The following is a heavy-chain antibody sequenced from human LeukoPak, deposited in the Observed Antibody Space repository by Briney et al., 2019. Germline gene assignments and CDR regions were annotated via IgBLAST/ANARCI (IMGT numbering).Heavy chain of an antibody. CDR3: ARGAHVRMYDSNHNCFDP. D-gene: IGHD3-22*01. J-gene: IGHJ5*02. V-gene: IGHV1-8*01. CDR1: GYTFTSYD. CDR2: MNPNSGNT. Sequence: GASVKVSCKASGYTFTSYDINWVRQATGQGLEWMGWMNPNSGNTGYAQKFQGRVTMTRDMSTSTVYMELSSLRSEDTAVYYCARGAHVRMYDSNHNCFDPWGQGTLVTVSS.